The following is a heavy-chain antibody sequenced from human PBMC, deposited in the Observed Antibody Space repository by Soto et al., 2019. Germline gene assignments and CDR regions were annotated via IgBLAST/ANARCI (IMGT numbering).Heavy chain of an antibody. CDR2: VSYDGSFK. V-gene: IGHV3-30*18. CDR3: AKDSDQLLFDYYYSGMDV. CDR1: GFTFSKFG. J-gene: IGHJ6*02. D-gene: IGHD2-2*01. Sequence: QVQLVESGGGVVQPGGSLRLSCAASGFTFSKFGIHWVRQAPGKGLEWVAVVSYDGSFKYYADSVKGRFTISRDNSKNTLYLQMNSLRPEDTALYYCAKDSDQLLFDYYYSGMDVCGQGTTVTGSS.